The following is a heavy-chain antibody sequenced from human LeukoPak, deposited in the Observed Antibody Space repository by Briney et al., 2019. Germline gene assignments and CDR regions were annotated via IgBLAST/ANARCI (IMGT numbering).Heavy chain of an antibody. J-gene: IGHJ4*02. CDR2: INPNSGGT. CDR1: GYTFTGYY. CDR3: ARGDIVVVPAAFDY. V-gene: IGHV1-2*02. Sequence: ASVKVSCKASGYTFTGYYMHWVRQAPGQGLEWMGWINPNSGGTNYAQKFQGRVTMTRDTSISTAYMELSRLRSDDTAVYYCARGDIVVVPAAFDYWGQETLVTVSS. D-gene: IGHD2-2*01.